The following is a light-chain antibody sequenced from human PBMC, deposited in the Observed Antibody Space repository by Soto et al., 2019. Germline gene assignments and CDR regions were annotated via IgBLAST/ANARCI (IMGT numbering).Light chain of an antibody. CDR3: QQYGTSPRT. CDR1: QSVRSSY. Sequence: EIVLTQSPGTLSLSPGERATLSCRASQSVRSSYLAWYQQKLGQAPRLLIYGVSNRATGIPDRFSGSGSGTDFTLTISILESEDLAVYYCQQYGTSPRTFGQGTKVEIK. J-gene: IGKJ1*01. V-gene: IGKV3-20*01. CDR2: GVS.